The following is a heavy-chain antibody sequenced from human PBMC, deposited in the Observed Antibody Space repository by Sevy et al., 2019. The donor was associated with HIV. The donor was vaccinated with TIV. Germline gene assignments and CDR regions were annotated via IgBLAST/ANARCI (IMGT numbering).Heavy chain of an antibody. CDR3: ARYSAAMVTRGLDY. V-gene: IGHV4-30-4*01. CDR2: IYYSGST. Sequence: SETLSLTCTVSGGSISSGDYYWSWIRQPPGKGLEWIGYIYYSGSTYYNPSLKSRVTISVDTSKNQFSLKLSSVTAADTAVYYCARYSAAMVTRGLDYWGQGTLVTVSS. J-gene: IGHJ4*02. CDR1: GGSISSGDYY. D-gene: IGHD5-18*01.